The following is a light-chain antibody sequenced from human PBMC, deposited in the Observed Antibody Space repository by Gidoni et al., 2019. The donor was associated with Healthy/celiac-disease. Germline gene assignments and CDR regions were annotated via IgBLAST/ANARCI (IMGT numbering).Light chain of an antibody. CDR3: QQSYSTPQT. J-gene: IGKJ1*01. V-gene: IGKV1-39*01. CDR2: AAS. CDR1: QSISSY. Sequence: DIQMTQSPSSLSASVGDRVTITCRESQSISSYLNWYQQKPGKAPKLLIYAASSLQSGVPARFSGSGSGTDFTLTISRLQPEDVATYYCQQSYSTPQTFGQGTKVEIK.